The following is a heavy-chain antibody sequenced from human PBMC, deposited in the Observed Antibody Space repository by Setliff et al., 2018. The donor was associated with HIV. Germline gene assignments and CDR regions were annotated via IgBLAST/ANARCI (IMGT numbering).Heavy chain of an antibody. CDR2: ISSDTI. CDR3: AREGITGTTLHPY. D-gene: IGHD1-7*01. Sequence: GSLRLSCAASGFTFDDYTMHWVRQVPGKGLEWLSLISSDTIYYADSVKGRFTISRDNAKNSLYLQMNTLRAEDTAVYYCAREGITGTTLHPYWGQGTLVTVSS. J-gene: IGHJ4*02. CDR1: GFTFDDYT. V-gene: IGHV3-48*03.